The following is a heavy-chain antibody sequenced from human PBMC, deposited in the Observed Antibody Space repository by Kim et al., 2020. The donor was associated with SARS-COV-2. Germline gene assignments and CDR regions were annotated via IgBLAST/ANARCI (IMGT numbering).Heavy chain of an antibody. Sequence: YAHSVKGRFASSRDNEKNSLSLQMNSVRAEHTAVYYCATNSGTEGSHWGQGTLVTVSS. J-gene: IGHJ1*01. CDR3: ATNSGTEGSH. D-gene: IGHD2-21*01. V-gene: IGHV3-48*03.